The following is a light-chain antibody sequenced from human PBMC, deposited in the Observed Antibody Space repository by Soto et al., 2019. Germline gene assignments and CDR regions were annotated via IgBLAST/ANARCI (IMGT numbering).Light chain of an antibody. CDR2: QTS. CDR1: QSISSW. J-gene: IGKJ1*01. V-gene: IGKV1-5*03. Sequence: DIQMTQSPSTLSASVGDRVTITCRASQSISSWLAWYQQQPGKAPKLLIYQTSILESGVPSRFSGSGSGTEFTLTISSLQPDDFATYYCQQYNSYSVTFGQGTKVEIK. CDR3: QQYNSYSVT.